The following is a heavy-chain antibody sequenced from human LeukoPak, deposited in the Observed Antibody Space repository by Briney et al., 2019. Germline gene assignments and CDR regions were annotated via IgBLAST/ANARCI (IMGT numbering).Heavy chain of an antibody. CDR1: GFTFSNYA. J-gene: IGHJ4*02. CDR3: TRGSYGDYEY. Sequence: AGGSLRLSWAAAGFTFSNYAMSWVSQAQGKGMEWVSSISGTGGSTYYADSVKGRFTISRDNGQNSLYLQMNSLRAEDTAVYYCTRGSYGDYEYWGQGTLVTVSS. D-gene: IGHD4-17*01. CDR2: ISGTGGST. V-gene: IGHV3-23*01.